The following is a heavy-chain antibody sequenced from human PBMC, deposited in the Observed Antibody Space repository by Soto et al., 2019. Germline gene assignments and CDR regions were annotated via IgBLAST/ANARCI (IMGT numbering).Heavy chain of an antibody. CDR1: GYTFTNYA. J-gene: IGHJ3*02. D-gene: IGHD2-15*01. Sequence: GASVKVSCKASGYTFTNYAMHWVRQAPEQRREWMGWINAGNGNTKYSQKFQGRVTITRDTSASTAYMELSSLRSEDTAVYYCARRGPGGAFDIWGQGTMVTVSS. CDR3: ARRGPGGAFDI. CDR2: INAGNGNT. V-gene: IGHV1-3*01.